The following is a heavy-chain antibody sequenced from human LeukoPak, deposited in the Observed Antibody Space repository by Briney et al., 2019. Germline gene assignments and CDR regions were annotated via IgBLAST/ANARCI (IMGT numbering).Heavy chain of an antibody. J-gene: IGHJ6*02. CDR3: ARESVVAGTWTLNYYYYGMDV. CDR2: IYTSGST. CDR1: GGSISSYY. V-gene: IGHV4-4*07. Sequence: SETLSLTCTVSGGSISSYYCSWIRQPAGKGLEWIGRIYTSGSTNYNPSLKSRVTMSVDTSKNQFSLKLSSVTAADTAVYYCARESVVAGTWTLNYYYYGMDVWGQGTTVTVSS. D-gene: IGHD6-19*01.